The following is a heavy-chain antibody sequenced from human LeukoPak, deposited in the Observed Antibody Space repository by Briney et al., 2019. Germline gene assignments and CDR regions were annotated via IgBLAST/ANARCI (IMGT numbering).Heavy chain of an antibody. CDR2: ISGSGGST. J-gene: IGHJ5*02. Sequence: GGCLRLSCAASGFTFSSYSMNWVRQAPGKGLEWVSAISGSGGSTYYADSVKGRFTVSRDNSKNTLSLQMNSLRAEDAAVYYCARDRVAAAQNWFDPWGQGTLVTVSS. CDR1: GFTFSSYS. CDR3: ARDRVAAAQNWFDP. D-gene: IGHD6-13*01. V-gene: IGHV3-23*01.